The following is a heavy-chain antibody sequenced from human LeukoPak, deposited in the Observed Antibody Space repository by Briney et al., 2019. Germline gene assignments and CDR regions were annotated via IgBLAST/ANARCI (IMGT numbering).Heavy chain of an antibody. CDR1: GFAFSNTG. J-gene: IGHJ4*02. CDR3: AKLRPAVAEPDFDY. D-gene: IGHD6-19*01. V-gene: IGHV3-23*01. Sequence: GGSLRLSCAASGFAFSNTGMTWVRQAPRRGLEWVSTISPTGEGTHYADSVKGRFTISRDNSKNTLSLEMNSLRADDTATYYCAKLRPAVAEPDFDYWGQGTLVTVSS. CDR2: ISPTGEGT.